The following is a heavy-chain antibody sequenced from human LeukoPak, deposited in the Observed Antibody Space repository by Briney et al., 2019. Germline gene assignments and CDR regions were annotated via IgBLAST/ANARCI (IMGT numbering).Heavy chain of an antibody. Sequence: AGGSLRLSCAASGFTFSSYSMNWVRQAPGKGLEWVSYISSSSSTIYYADSVKGRFTISRDNAKNSLYLQMNSLRDGDTAVYYCASGVIVVVPAAKDSFDYWGQGTLVTVSS. CDR1: GFTFSSYS. CDR3: ASGVIVVVPAAKDSFDY. V-gene: IGHV3-48*02. J-gene: IGHJ4*02. D-gene: IGHD2-2*01. CDR2: ISSSSSTI.